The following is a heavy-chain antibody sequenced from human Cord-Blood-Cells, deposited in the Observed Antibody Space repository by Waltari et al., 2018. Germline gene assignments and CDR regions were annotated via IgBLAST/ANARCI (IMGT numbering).Heavy chain of an antibody. CDR3: AKDLDY. CDR1: GLPSRRYG. V-gene: IGHV3-30*18. J-gene: IGHJ4*02. Sequence: QVQLVESGGGVVQPGRSLRLSCAASGLPSRRYGMHWVRQAPGKGLEWVAVIWYDGSNKYYADSVKGRFTISRDNSKNTLYLQMNSLRAEDTAMYYCAKDLDYWGQGTLVTVSS. CDR2: IWYDGSNK.